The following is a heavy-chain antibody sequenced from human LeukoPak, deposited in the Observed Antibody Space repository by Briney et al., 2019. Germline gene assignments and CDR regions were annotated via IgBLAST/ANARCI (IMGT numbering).Heavy chain of an antibody. CDR3: ARDQLRFLEWLFPNYYYYGMDV. CDR1: GFTVSAYA. J-gene: IGHJ6*02. V-gene: IGHV3-11*01. D-gene: IGHD3-3*01. Sequence: GGSLRLSCAASGFTVSAYAMAWIRQAPGKGLEWVSYISSSGSTIYYADSVKGRFTISRDNAKNSLYLQMNSLRAEDTAVYYCARDQLRFLEWLFPNYYYYGMDVWGQGTTVTVSS. CDR2: ISSSGSTI.